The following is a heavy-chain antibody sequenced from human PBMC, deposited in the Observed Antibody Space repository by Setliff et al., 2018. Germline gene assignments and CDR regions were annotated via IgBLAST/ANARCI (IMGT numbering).Heavy chain of an antibody. D-gene: IGHD4-17*01. CDR1: GYTFTNYW. Sequence: PGESLKISCKASGYTFTNYWIGWVRQMPGKGLEWMGIIYPRDSDTRYTPSFQGQVTISADKSINTAYLQLSSLKASDTAIYYCARRAVTAEYFQHWGHGTLVTVSS. CDR3: ARRAVTAEYFQH. J-gene: IGHJ1*01. CDR2: IYPRDSDT. V-gene: IGHV5-51*01.